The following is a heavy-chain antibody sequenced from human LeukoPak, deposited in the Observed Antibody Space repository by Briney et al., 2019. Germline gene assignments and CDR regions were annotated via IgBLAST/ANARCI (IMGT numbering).Heavy chain of an antibody. V-gene: IGHV1-18*01. CDR3: ARDEFLAVAGHYYYYYMDV. CDR2: ISAYNGNT. CDR1: GYTFTSYG. J-gene: IGHJ6*03. Sequence: ASVKVSCKASGYTFTSYGISCVRRAPGQGREWMGWISAYNGNTNYAQKLQGRVTMTTDTSTSTAYMELRSLRSDDTAVYYCARDEFLAVAGHYYYYYMDVWGKGTTVTVSS. D-gene: IGHD6-19*01.